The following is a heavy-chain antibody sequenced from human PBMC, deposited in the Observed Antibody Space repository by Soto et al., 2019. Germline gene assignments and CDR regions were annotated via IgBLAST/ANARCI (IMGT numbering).Heavy chain of an antibody. V-gene: IGHV1-69*12. CDR1: GGTFSSYA. D-gene: IGHD6-6*01. CDR2: IIPIFGTA. CDR3: ASQGYYSRSSRGHYYYGMDV. J-gene: IGHJ6*02. Sequence: QVQLVQSGAEVKKPGSSVKVSCKASGGTFSSYAISWVRQAPGQGLEWMGGIIPIFGTANYAQKFQGRVTITADESTSTAYMELSSLRSEDTAVYYCASQGYYSRSSRGHYYYGMDVWGQGTTVTVSS.